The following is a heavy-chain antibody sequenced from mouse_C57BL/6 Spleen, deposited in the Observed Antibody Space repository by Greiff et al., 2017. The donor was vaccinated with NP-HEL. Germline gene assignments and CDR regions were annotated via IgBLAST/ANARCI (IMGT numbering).Heavy chain of an antibody. J-gene: IGHJ4*01. CDR2: INPNNGGT. D-gene: IGHD2-14*01. V-gene: IGHV1-26*01. CDR1: GYTFTDYY. CDR3: ARRRYGYYAMDY. Sequence: EVQLQQSGPELVKPGASVKISCKASGYTFTDYYMNWVKQSHGKSLEWIGDINPNNGGTSYNQKFKGKATLTVDKSSSTAYMELRSLTSEDSAVYYCARRRYGYYAMDYWGQGTSVTVSS.